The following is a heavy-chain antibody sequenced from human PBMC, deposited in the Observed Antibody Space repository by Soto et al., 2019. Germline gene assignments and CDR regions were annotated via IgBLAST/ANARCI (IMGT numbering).Heavy chain of an antibody. CDR1: GFTFSSYA. V-gene: IGHV3-30*18. D-gene: IGHD6-19*01. CDR3: VNDGSSGWPYYYGMDV. Sequence: QVQLVESGGGGVQPGRSLRLSCAASGFTFSSYAMHWVRQAPGKGLEWVAVISYDGRNKYYADSVKGRFTISRDNSKNTLYLQMSRLRAEATAVYYCVNDGSSGWPYYYGMDVWGQGTTVTVSS. CDR2: ISYDGRNK. J-gene: IGHJ6*02.